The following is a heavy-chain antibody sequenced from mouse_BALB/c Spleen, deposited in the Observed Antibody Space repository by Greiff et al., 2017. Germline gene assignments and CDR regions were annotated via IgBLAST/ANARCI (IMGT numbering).Heavy chain of an antibody. Sequence: VQLKESGTVLARPAASVKMSCKASGYSFTSYWMHWVKQRPGQGLEWIGAIYPGNSDTSYNQKFKGKAKLTAVTSASTAYMELSSLTNEDSAVYYCTRYGNYGIYAMDYWGQGTSVTVSS. J-gene: IGHJ4*01. CDR3: TRYGNYGIYAMDY. CDR1: GYSFTSYW. CDR2: IYPGNSDT. V-gene: IGHV1-5*01. D-gene: IGHD2-1*01.